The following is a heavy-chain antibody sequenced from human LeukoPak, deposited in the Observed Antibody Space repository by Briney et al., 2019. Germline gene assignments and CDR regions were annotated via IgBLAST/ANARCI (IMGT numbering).Heavy chain of an antibody. CDR3: ARTRYGSGDY. V-gene: IGHV4-34*01. CDR1: GFTFSSYS. J-gene: IGHJ4*02. CDR2: INHSGST. Sequence: PGGSLRLSCAASGFTFSSYSMNWVRQAPGKGLEWIGEINHSGSTNYNPSLKSRVTISVDTSKNQFSLKLSSVTAADTAVYYCARTRYGSGDYWGQGTLVTVSS. D-gene: IGHD3-10*01.